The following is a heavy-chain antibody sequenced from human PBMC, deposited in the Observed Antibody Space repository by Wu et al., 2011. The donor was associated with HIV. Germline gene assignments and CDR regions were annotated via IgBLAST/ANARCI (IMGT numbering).Heavy chain of an antibody. CDR1: GGTFNSYA. CDR3: ARDGSSAQLDLYYNHMDV. CDR2: IIAIFGTA. J-gene: IGHJ6*03. D-gene: IGHD6-6*01. Sequence: QVQPVQSGAEVKKPGSSVKVSCKASGGTFNSYAISWVRQAPGQGLEWMGGIIAIFGTANYAQKFQGRVTITADKSTTTTYMELNNLRSEDTAVYYCARDGSSAQLDLYYNHMDVWGKGTTVTVSS. V-gene: IGHV1-69*14.